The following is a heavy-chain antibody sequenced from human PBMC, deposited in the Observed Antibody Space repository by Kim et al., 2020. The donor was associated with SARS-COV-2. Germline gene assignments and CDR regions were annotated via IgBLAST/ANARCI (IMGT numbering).Heavy chain of an antibody. J-gene: IGHJ5*02. D-gene: IGHD6-6*01. CDR1: GFTFSSYG. CDR2: IWYDGSNK. Sequence: GGSLRLSCAASGFTFSSYGMHWVRQAPGKGLEWVAVIWYDGSNKYYADSVKGRFTISRDNSKNTLYLQMNSLRAEDTAVYYCARLRAARPDDPGWFDPWGQGTLVTVSS. V-gene: IGHV3-33*01. CDR3: ARLRAARPDDPGWFDP.